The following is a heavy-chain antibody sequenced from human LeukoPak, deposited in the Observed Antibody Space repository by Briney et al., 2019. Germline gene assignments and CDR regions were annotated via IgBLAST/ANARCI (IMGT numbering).Heavy chain of an antibody. CDR1: GGSISSGGYY. J-gene: IGHJ5*02. Sequence: SETLSLTCTVSGGSISSGGYYWRWIRQHPGKGLEWIGYIYYSGSTYYNPSLKSRVTISVDTSKNQFSLKLSSVTAADTAVYYCARAVEVVVPAATYNWFDPWGQGTLVTVSS. CDR3: ARAVEVVVPAATYNWFDP. D-gene: IGHD2-2*01. CDR2: IYYSGST. V-gene: IGHV4-31*03.